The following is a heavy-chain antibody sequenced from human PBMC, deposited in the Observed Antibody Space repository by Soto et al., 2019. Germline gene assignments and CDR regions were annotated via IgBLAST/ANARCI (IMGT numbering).Heavy chain of an antibody. Sequence: SETLSLTCSVSNVSISSSYWAWIRQPPGKGLEWIGWVYYSGTTKYNPSLKSRVTISMDTSKNEVSLKLRSVTAADTAVYFCAKAPGGRGPFDPWGPGTLVTVSS. CDR2: VYYSGTT. CDR3: AKAPGGRGPFDP. CDR1: NVSISSSY. D-gene: IGHD1-26*01. V-gene: IGHV4-59*01. J-gene: IGHJ5*01.